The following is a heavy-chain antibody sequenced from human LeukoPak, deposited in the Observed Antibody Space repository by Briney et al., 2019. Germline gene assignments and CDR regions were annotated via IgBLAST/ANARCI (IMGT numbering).Heavy chain of an antibody. CDR1: GYTFSSYA. D-gene: IGHD3-22*01. CDR3: ARAPATYDSSGYYYVDAFDI. V-gene: IGHV3-30-3*01. CDR2: ISYDGGNK. Sequence: GRSLRLSCAASGYTFSSYAMHWVRQAPGKGLEWVAVISYDGGNKYYADSVKGRFTISRDNSKNTLYLQMNSLRAEDTAVYYCARAPATYDSSGYYYVDAFDIWGQGTMVTVSS. J-gene: IGHJ3*02.